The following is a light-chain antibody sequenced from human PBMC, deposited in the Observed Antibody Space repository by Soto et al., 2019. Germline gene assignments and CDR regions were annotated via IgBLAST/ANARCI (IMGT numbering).Light chain of an antibody. CDR1: TRDIAGYNY. V-gene: IGLV2-14*01. Sequence: QSSLTQPASVSASLGRSITIFCTGTTRDIAGYNYISWYQQLPGKAPKLMIYQVTIRPTGISNRFSGSKSGNTASLTISGLQAEDAADYYCTSFSSSTSLYVLGTGTKVTVL. CDR3: TSFSSSTSLYV. J-gene: IGLJ1*01. CDR2: QVT.